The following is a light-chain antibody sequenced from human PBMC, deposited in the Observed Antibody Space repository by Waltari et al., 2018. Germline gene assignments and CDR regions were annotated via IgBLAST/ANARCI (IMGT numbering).Light chain of an antibody. CDR2: GVT. CDR1: NSDIANYDY. V-gene: IGLV2-14*03. J-gene: IGLJ2*01. CDR3: SSYTSRSTS. Sequence: QSVLTQPAVVTGSPGQSITISCIGSNSDIANYDYVSWYQQHPGTAPKLLIPGVTHRPSGISDRFSGSKSGNTASLTMSVLQPEDEADYICSSYTSRSTSFGGGTKLIVL.